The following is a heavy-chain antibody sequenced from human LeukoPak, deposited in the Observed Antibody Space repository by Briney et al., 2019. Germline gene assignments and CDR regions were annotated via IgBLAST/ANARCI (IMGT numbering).Heavy chain of an antibody. V-gene: IGHV3-30*04. Sequence: GGPLRLSCAASGFTFSSYSMHWVRQAPGKGLEWVGVISYDGHNKYYADYVQGRFTISRDNSKNTVYLQMNSLRPDDTTVYYCAREGGRPWGQGTMVTVSS. D-gene: IGHD3-16*01. J-gene: IGHJ3*01. CDR2: ISYDGHNK. CDR3: AREGGRP. CDR1: GFTFSSYS.